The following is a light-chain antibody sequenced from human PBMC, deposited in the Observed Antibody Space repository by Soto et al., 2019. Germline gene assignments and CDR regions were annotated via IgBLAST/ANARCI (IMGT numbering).Light chain of an antibody. CDR3: QQTYMPPFT. CDR2: GAS. Sequence: DIQMTQSPSSLSASVGDRVTITCRASQSITSFLSWYQHKPGKAPKLLIYGASSLDRGVPSRCSGSGSGTVFTLTISRLQHDDVATYYCQQTYMPPFTFGPGTTVDLK. V-gene: IGKV1-39*01. J-gene: IGKJ3*01. CDR1: QSITSF.